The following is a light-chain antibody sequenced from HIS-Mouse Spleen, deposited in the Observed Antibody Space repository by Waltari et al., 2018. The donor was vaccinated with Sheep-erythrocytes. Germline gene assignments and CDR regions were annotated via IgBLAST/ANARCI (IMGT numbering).Light chain of an antibody. CDR1: SSDVGGYNY. Sequence: QSALTQPRSVSGSPGQSVTISCTGTSSDVGGYNYVSWYQQHPGKAPKLMIYDVSTRPSRVPDRFSGSKSGNTASLTISGLQAEDEADYYCCSYAGSYNHVFATGTKVTVL. CDR3: CSYAGSYNHV. V-gene: IGLV2-11*01. CDR2: DVS. J-gene: IGLJ1*01.